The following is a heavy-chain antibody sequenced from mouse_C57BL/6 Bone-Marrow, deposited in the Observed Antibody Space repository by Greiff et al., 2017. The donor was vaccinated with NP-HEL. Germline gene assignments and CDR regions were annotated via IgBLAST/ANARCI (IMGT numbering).Heavy chain of an antibody. V-gene: IGHV1-61*01. J-gene: IGHJ2*01. CDR1: GYTFTSYW. CDR2: IYPSDSET. CDR3: ARSETAQARGYYFDY. Sequence: VQLQQPGAELVRPGSSVKLSCKASGYTFTSYWMYWVKQRPGQGLEWIGNIYPSDSETHYNQKFKDKATLTVDKSSSTAYMQLSSLTSEDSAVYYCARSETAQARGYYFDYWGQGTTLTVSS. D-gene: IGHD3-2*02.